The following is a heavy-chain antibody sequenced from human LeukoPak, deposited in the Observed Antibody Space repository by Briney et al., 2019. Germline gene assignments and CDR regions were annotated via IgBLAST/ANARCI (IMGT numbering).Heavy chain of an antibody. CDR2: VSAYNGNT. J-gene: IGHJ4*02. D-gene: IGHD3-10*01. Sequence: ASVKVSCKASGYTFTSYGISWVRQAPGQGLEWMGWVSAYNGNTNYAQKLQGRVTMTTDTSTSTAYMELRSLRSDDTAVYYCARAGYGSGSYYNDYWGQGTLVTVSS. CDR3: ARAGYGSGSYYNDY. V-gene: IGHV1-18*01. CDR1: GYTFTSYG.